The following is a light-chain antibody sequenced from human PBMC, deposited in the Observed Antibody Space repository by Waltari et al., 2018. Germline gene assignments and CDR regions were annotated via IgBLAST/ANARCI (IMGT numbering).Light chain of an antibody. CDR1: TSDVGGYDF. CDR2: YGS. J-gene: IGLJ3*02. CDR3: CSHGGFDTFWV. V-gene: IGLV2-11*01. Sequence: QSVLTQPRSVSGSPGQSVTISCTGTTSDVGGYDFVSWYQQHPGKAPKHIIYYGSQRPSGVPDRFSGSKSGNTASLTITGLRDDDEAEYFCCSHGGFDTFWVFGGGTKVIVL.